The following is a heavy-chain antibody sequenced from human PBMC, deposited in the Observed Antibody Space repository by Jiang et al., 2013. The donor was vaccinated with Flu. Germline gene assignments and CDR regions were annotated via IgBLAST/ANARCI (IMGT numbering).Heavy chain of an antibody. V-gene: IGHV3-9*01. Sequence: DSVKSRFTISRDNTKNSLYLHMNSLRLEDTAVYYCAKDRGAGTYYAATSMDSWGQGTRVIVSS. D-gene: IGHD1-26*01. J-gene: IGHJ5*01. CDR3: AKDRGAGTYYAATSMDS.